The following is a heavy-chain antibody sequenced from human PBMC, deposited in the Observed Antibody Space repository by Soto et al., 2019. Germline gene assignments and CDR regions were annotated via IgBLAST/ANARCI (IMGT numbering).Heavy chain of an antibody. CDR2: IYYSGST. D-gene: IGHD1-26*01. V-gene: IGHV4-30-4*01. CDR1: GGSISSGDYY. CDR3: ARGIVGATGFDY. J-gene: IGHJ4*02. Sequence: SETLSLTCTVSGGSISSGDYYWSWIRQPPGKGLEWIGYIYYSGSTYYNPSLKSRVTISEDTSKNQFSLKLSSVTAADTAVYYCARGIVGATGFDYWGQGTLVTVSS.